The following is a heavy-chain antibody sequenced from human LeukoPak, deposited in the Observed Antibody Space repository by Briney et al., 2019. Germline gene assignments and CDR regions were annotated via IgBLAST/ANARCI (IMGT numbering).Heavy chain of an antibody. D-gene: IGHD3-10*01. CDR3: AKANDRVYYNNYFDY. CDR1: GFTFSTSA. V-gene: IGHV3-23*01. Sequence: GGSLRLSCAASGFTFSTSAMTWVRQAPGKGLEWVSGISGSGVTDYADSVKGRFTISRDNSKNTLYLQMNSLRAEDTAVYYCAKANDRVYYNNYFDYWGQGTLVTVSS. CDR2: ISGSGVT. J-gene: IGHJ4*02.